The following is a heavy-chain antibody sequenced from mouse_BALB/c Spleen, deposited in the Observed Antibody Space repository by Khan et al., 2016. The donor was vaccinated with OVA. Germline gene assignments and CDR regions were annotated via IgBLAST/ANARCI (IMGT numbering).Heavy chain of an antibody. V-gene: IGHV1-18*01. J-gene: IGHJ3*01. D-gene: IGHD2-14*01. Sequence: VQLKEPGPDLVKPGAPVKIPCKALGYTFTLYYMSWVKQSHGKSLEWIGRVNPNIDNINYNQEFKGKAILTVDKSSNTAYMELRSLTSEDSAVYFCARGYDFFASWGQGTLVTVSA. CDR1: GYTFTLYY. CDR2: VNPNIDNI. CDR3: ARGYDFFAS.